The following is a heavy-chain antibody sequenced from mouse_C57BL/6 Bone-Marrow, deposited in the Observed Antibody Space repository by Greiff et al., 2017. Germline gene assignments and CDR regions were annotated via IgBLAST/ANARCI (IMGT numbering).Heavy chain of an antibody. CDR1: GYTFTDHT. CDR3: ARHLIYYDYDGGFAY. J-gene: IGHJ3*01. CDR2: IYPRDGST. D-gene: IGHD2-4*01. Sequence: VKLMESDAELVKPGASVKISCKVSGYTFTDHTIHWMKQRPEQGLEWIGYIYPRDGSTKYNEKFKGKATLTADKSSSTAYMQLNSLTSEDSAVYFCARHLIYYDYDGGFAYWGQGTLVTVSA. V-gene: IGHV1-78*01.